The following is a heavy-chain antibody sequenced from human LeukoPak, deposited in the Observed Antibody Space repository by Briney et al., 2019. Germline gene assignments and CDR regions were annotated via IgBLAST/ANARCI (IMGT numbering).Heavy chain of an antibody. V-gene: IGHV4-39*01. CDR2: IYYSGSA. J-gene: IGHJ4*02. Sequence: SETLSLTCTVSGVSISSSSYYWGWIRQPTGKGLEWIGSIYYSGSAYYNPSLKSRVTISVDTSKNQFSLKLSSVTAADTAVYYCARHSYFDYWGQGTLVTVSS. CDR1: GVSISSSSYY. CDR3: ARHSYFDY.